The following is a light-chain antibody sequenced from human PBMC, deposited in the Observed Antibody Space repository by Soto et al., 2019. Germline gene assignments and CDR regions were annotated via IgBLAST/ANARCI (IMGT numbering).Light chain of an antibody. Sequence: SYELTQPPSVSVSPGQTATITCSGDNLGSKYVCWYQQRPGQSPVLVMYQDKYRPSGIPDRFSGANSGSTATLTITGTQAMDEADYYCAAWDYGLSAYVFGTGTKVTVL. J-gene: IGLJ1*01. CDR2: QDK. CDR3: AAWDYGLSAYV. V-gene: IGLV3-1*01. CDR1: NLGSKY.